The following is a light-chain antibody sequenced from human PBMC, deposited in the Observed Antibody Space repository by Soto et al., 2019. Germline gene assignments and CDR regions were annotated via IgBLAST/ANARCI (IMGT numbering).Light chain of an antibody. CDR1: DSNIGRHF. J-gene: IGLJ2*01. CDR2: TDN. Sequence: QSVLTQPPSASGTPGQRVTISCSGSDSNIGRHFVYWYQQLPGTAPKLLIFTDNQRPAGVPDRFSGSKSGTSGSLTISGLRSDDEGDYYCAAWDDSLSGPVFGGGTKVTVL. V-gene: IGLV1-47*02. CDR3: AAWDDSLSGPV.